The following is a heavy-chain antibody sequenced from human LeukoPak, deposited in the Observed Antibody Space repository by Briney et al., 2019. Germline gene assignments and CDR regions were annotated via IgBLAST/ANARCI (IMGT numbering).Heavy chain of an antibody. CDR1: GFTFSNCY. CDR3: ARAEMQVGYCITTNCLFDH. Sequence: PGGSLRLSCAASGFTFSNCYMHWVRQVPGKGLVWVSRIRGDGSDTTYADSVKGRFTISRDNARNTLYLQMNSLRVEDTAVYYCARAEMQVGYCITTNCLFDHWGQGTLVTVSS. V-gene: IGHV3-74*01. D-gene: IGHD2-2*01. CDR2: IRGDGSDT. J-gene: IGHJ4*02.